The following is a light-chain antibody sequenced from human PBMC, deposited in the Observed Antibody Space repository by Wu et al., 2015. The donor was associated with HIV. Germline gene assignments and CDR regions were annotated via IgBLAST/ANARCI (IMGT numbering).Light chain of an antibody. CDR3: QQYNSYSVS. CDR1: QSLKNW. J-gene: IGKJ2*03. CDR2: KAS. V-gene: IGKV1-5*03. Sequence: DIQMTQSPSTLSASVGDSVTITCRASQSLKNWLAWYQQKPGKAPKLLISKASSLESGVPSRFSGSGSGTEFTLTISSLQPDDFATYYCQQYNSYSVSFGQGTKLEIK.